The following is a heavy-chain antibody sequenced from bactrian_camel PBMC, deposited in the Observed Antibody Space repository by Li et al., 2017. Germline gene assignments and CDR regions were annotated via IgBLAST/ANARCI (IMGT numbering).Heavy chain of an antibody. J-gene: IGHJ6*01. CDR2: VQTDGVET. V-gene: IGHV3S6*01. Sequence: HVQLVESGGGSVQAGGSLRLSCAASGSPEPRYTYGRACEGWWRQAPGKGLEWVSTVQTDGVETSYGDSVKGRFMISRDNTKNTVSLQINNLTTEDTALYYCATRAQLPMGWDRIEHFGYWGQGTQVTVS. CDR1: GSPEPRYTYGRAC. CDR3: ATRAQLPMGWDRIEHFGY. D-gene: IGHD5*01.